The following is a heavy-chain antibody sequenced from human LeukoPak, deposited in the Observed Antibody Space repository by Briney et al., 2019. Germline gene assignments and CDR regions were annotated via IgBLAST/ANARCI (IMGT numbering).Heavy chain of an antibody. CDR2: INPSSGGT. D-gene: IGHD3-22*01. Sequence: ASVKVSCKASGYTFTGYYMHWVRQAPGQGLEWMGWINPSSGGTNYAQKFQGRVTMTRDTSISTAYMELSRLRSDDTAVYYCASHYDSSGYLIGYWGQGTLVTVSS. V-gene: IGHV1-2*02. CDR3: ASHYDSSGYLIGY. J-gene: IGHJ4*02. CDR1: GYTFTGYY.